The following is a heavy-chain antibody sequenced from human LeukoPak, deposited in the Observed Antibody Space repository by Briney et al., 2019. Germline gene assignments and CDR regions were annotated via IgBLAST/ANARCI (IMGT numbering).Heavy chain of an antibody. CDR3: ARHSAGYSRDFGY. Sequence: GGSLRLSCAASGFTFSSYSMNWVRQAPGKGLEGVSYISSSRSTIYYADSVKGRFTISRDNAKNSLYLQMNSLRAEDTAVYYCARHSAGYSRDFGYWGQGTLVTVSS. D-gene: IGHD5-18*01. V-gene: IGHV3-48*01. J-gene: IGHJ4*02. CDR2: ISSSRSTI. CDR1: GFTFSSYS.